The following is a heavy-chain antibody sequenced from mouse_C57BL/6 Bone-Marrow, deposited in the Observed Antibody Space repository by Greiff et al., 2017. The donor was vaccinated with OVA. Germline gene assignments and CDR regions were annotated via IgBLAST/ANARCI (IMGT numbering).Heavy chain of an antibody. V-gene: IGHV14-4*01. Sequence: EVQLQESGTELVRPGASVKLSCTASGFNIKDDYMHWVKQRPEQGLEWIGWIDPENGDTEYASKFQGKATITADTSSNTAYLQLSSLTSEDTAVYYGTTYDYDVGDYFDYWGQGTTLTVSS. CDR2: IDPENGDT. J-gene: IGHJ2*01. D-gene: IGHD2-4*01. CDR1: GFNIKDDY. CDR3: TTYDYDVGDYFDY.